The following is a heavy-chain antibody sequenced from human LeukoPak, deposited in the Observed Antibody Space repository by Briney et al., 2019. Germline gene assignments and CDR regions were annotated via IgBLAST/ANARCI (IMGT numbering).Heavy chain of an antibody. CDR3: ARDLIVVVVAATPGYYGMDV. CDR2: INTNTGNP. V-gene: IGHV7-4-1*02. Sequence: GGSLRLSCAASGFTFSSYSMNWVRQAPGKGLEWMGWINTNTGNPTYAQGFTGRFVFSLDTSVSTAYLQISSLKAEDTAVYYCARDLIVVVVAATPGYYGMDVWGQGTTVTVSS. CDR1: GFTFSSYS. J-gene: IGHJ6*02. D-gene: IGHD2-15*01.